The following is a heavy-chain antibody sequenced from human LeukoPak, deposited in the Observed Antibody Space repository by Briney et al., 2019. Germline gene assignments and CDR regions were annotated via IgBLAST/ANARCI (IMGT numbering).Heavy chain of an antibody. CDR1: GGSISSGGYY. CDR2: IYHSGST. Sequence: PSQTLSLTCTVSGGSISSGGYYWSWIRQPPGKGLEWIGYIYHSGSTYYNPSLKSRVTISVDRSKNQFSLKLSSVTAADTAVYYCARDPAVGAAAGFDYWGQGTLVTVSS. V-gene: IGHV4-30-2*01. D-gene: IGHD6-13*01. J-gene: IGHJ4*02. CDR3: ARDPAVGAAAGFDY.